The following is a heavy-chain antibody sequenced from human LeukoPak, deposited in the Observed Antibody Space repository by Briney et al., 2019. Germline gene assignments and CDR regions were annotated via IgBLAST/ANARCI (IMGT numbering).Heavy chain of an antibody. CDR2: IKQDESEK. Sequence: GGPLRLSCAASGFSFSNYWMSGLRKAPGGGLEWFANIKQDESEKYYVDSVKGRFTISRDNAKNSLYLQMSSLRAEDTAVYYCARRAGSSSWYVRQSPAEYFQHWGQGTLVTVSS. J-gene: IGHJ1*01. CDR3: ARRAGSSSWYVRQSPAEYFQH. CDR1: GFSFSNYW. V-gene: IGHV3-7*01. D-gene: IGHD6-13*01.